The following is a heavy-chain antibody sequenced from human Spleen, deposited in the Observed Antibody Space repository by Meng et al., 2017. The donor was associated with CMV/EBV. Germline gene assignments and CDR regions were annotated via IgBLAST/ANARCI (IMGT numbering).Heavy chain of an antibody. Sequence: GESLKISCAASGFTFSSYSMNWVRQAPGKGLEWVSSISSSSSYIYYADSVKGRFTISRDNAKNSLYLQMNSPRAEDTAVYYCARVGVSSGYYSLDYWGQGTLVTVSS. CDR2: ISSSSSYI. V-gene: IGHV3-21*01. D-gene: IGHD3-22*01. CDR1: GFTFSSYS. CDR3: ARVGVSSGYYSLDY. J-gene: IGHJ4*02.